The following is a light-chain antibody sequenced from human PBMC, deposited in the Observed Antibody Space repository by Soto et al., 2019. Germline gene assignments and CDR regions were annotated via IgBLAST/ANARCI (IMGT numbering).Light chain of an antibody. CDR2: EVT. Sequence: QSALTQPASVSGSPGPSITVSCTGTSSDVGGYNYVSWYQQHPGKAPKLLIYEVTNRPSGVSNRFSGSKSGNTASLNISGLQAEEEADYYCSSYTSRSTLIFGTGTKVTVL. J-gene: IGLJ1*01. CDR3: SSYTSRSTLI. V-gene: IGLV2-14*01. CDR1: SSDVGGYNY.